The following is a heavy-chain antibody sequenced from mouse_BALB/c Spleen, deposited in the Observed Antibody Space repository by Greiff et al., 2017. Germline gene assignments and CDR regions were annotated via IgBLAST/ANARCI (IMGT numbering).Heavy chain of an antibody. CDR3: ARWSGFAY. CDR2: IDPSDSYT. CDR1: GYTFTSYW. V-gene: IGHV1-69*02. J-gene: IGHJ3*01. Sequence: QVQLQQPGAELVKPGASVKLSCKASGYTFTSYWMHWVKQRPGQGLDWIGEIDPSDSYTNYNQKFKGKATLTVDKSSSTAYMQLSSLTSEDSAVYYCARWSGFAYWGQGTLVTVSA.